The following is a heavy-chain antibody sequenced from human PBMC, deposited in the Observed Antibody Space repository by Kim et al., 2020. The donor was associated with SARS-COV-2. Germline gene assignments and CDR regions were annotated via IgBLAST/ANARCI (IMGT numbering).Heavy chain of an antibody. V-gene: IGHV1-69*13. CDR2: IIPIFGTA. Sequence: SVKVSCKASGGTFSSYAISWVRQAPGQGLEWMGGIIPIFGTANYAQKFQGRVTITADESTSTAYMELSSLRSEDTAVYYCARATYYYGSGSYYTYYYFDYWGQGTLVTVSS. J-gene: IGHJ4*02. D-gene: IGHD3-10*01. CDR1: GGTFSSYA. CDR3: ARATYYYGSGSYYTYYYFDY.